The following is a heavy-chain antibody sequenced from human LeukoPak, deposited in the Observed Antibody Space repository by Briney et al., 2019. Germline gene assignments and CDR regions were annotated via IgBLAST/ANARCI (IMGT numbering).Heavy chain of an antibody. V-gene: IGHV3-23*01. D-gene: IGHD6-19*01. CDR1: GFTFDTYA. CDR3: AKLSGWTGWFFDY. Sequence: PGGSLRLSCAASGFTFDTYALSWVRRAPGKGLEWVSAISGSGANTYYADSVKGRFTISRDNSKNTIYLQMNSLRVEDTAVYYCAKLSGWTGWFFDYWGQGTVVTVSS. CDR2: ISGSGANT. J-gene: IGHJ4*02.